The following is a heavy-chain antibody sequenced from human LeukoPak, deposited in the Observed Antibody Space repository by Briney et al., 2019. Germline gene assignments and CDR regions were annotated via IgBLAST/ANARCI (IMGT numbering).Heavy chain of an antibody. Sequence: GSLRLSCAASGFTFSSDEMNWVRQAPGEGLEWVSYISGSGTTIYYAGSVKGRFTISRDNAKNSLYLQMSSLRAADTAVYYCARVGVVVAATGNLWFDPWGQGTLVTVSS. J-gene: IGHJ5*02. V-gene: IGHV3-48*03. D-gene: IGHD2-15*01. CDR3: ARVGVVVAATGNLWFDP. CDR2: ISGSGTTI. CDR1: GFTFSSDE.